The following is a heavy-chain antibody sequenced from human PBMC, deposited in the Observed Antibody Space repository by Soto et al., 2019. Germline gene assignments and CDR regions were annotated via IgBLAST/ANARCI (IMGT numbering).Heavy chain of an antibody. CDR1: GYSFTSYR. J-gene: IGHJ4*02. D-gene: IGHD6-19*01. CDR2: IYPGDSDT. Sequence: GESLKISCKGSGYSFTSYRIGWVRQTPGKGLEWMGIIYPGDSDTRYSPSFQGQVTISADKSISTAYLQWSSLKASDTAMYYCARGAAYSSGCYDYWGQGTLVTVSS. V-gene: IGHV5-51*01. CDR3: ARGAAYSSGCYDY.